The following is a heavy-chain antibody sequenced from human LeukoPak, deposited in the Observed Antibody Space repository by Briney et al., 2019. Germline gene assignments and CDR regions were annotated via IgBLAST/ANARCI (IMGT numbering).Heavy chain of an antibody. J-gene: IGHJ3*02. CDR3: ARGGNTFDI. CDR2: IYYSGST. V-gene: IGHV4-59*01. Sequence: KTSETLSLTCTVSGGSISSYYWSWIRQPPGKGLEWIGYIYYSGSTNYNPSLKSRVTISVDTSKNQFSLRLNSVTAADTAVYYCARGGNTFDIWGQGTMVTVSS. CDR1: GGSISSYY.